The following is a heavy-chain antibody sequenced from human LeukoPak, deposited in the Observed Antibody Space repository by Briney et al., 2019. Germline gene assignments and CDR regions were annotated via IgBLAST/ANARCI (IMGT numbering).Heavy chain of an antibody. Sequence: GGSLRLSCAASGFTVSSNYMSWVRQAPGKGLEWVSVIYSAGSTHYADSVKGRFTISRDNSKNTLYLQMNSLRAEDTAMYYCARDYGRSRDYGMDVWGQGTTVTVS. CDR3: ARDYGRSRDYGMDV. V-gene: IGHV3-53*01. J-gene: IGHJ6*02. D-gene: IGHD3-10*01. CDR2: IYSAGST. CDR1: GFTVSSNY.